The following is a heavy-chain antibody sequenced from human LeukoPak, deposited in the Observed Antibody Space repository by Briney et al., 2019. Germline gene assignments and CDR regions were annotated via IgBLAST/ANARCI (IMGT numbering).Heavy chain of an antibody. CDR2: IYYSGST. J-gene: IGHJ4*02. CDR3: ARGRIVGATPEDY. D-gene: IGHD1-26*01. V-gene: IGHV4-59*08. CDR1: GGSISSHY. Sequence: SETLSLTCTVSGGSISSHYWSWIRQPPGKGLEWIGYIYYSGSTNYNPSLKSRVTISVDTSKNQFSLKLSSVTAADTAVYYCARGRIVGATPEDYWGQGTLVTVSS.